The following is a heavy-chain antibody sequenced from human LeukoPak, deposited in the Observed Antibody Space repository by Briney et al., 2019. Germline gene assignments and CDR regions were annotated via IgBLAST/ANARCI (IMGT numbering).Heavy chain of an antibody. Sequence: GGSLRLSCAASGFTFSSYAMSWVRRAPGKGLEWVSVITGSGGTTYYADSVRGRFTISRDNSKSTLYLQMSSLRAEDTAIYYCAKRETSGSKYFDYWGQGTLVTVSS. V-gene: IGHV3-23*01. J-gene: IGHJ4*02. CDR1: GFTFSSYA. CDR2: ITGSGGTT. CDR3: AKRETSGSKYFDY. D-gene: IGHD6-19*01.